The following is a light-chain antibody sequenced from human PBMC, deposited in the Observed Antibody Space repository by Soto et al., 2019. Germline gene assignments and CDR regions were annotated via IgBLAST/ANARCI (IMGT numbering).Light chain of an antibody. Sequence: EIVLTQSPGTLSLSPGERATLSCRASQSVSSSYLGGYQQKPGQAPRLLIYGASSRVTGIPDRFSSSRSGTDFTLTISRLEPDDFAVYYCQQYGGSPLYTFGQGTKLEIK. CDR1: QSVSSSY. J-gene: IGKJ2*01. CDR2: GAS. V-gene: IGKV3-20*01. CDR3: QQYGGSPLYT.